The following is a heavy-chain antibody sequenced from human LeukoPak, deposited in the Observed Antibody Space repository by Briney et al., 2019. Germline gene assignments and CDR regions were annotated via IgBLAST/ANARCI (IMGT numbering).Heavy chain of an antibody. CDR2: INNSGGST. Sequence: GGSLRLSCAASGFTFSSYAMSWVRQAPGKGLEWVSTINNSGGSTYYADSVKGRFTISRDNSKNTLYLQMNSLRAEDTAVYYSAIKAKGDYWGQGTLVTVSS. V-gene: IGHV3-23*01. CDR1: GFTFSSYA. D-gene: IGHD3-10*01. J-gene: IGHJ4*02. CDR3: AIKAKGDY.